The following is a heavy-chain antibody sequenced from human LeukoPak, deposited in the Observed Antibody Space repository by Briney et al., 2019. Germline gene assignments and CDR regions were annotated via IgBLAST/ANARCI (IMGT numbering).Heavy chain of an antibody. CDR1: GGSISSYY. V-gene: IGHV4-59*01. D-gene: IGHD3-10*01. CDR2: IYYSGST. J-gene: IGHJ3*02. Sequence: SETLSLTCTVSGGSISSYYWSWIRQPPGKGLEWIGYIYYSGSTNYNPSLKSRVTISVDTSKNQFSLKLSSVTAADTAVYYCARRLLWFGEGSDAFDIWGQGTMVTVSS. CDR3: ARRLLWFGEGSDAFDI.